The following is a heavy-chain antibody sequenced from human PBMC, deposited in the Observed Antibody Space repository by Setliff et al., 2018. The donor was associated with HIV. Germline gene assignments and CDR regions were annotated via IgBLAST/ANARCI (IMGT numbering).Heavy chain of an antibody. V-gene: IGHV4-61*09. CDR3: ARGYGNYYYYMDV. Sequence: PSETLSLTCTVSGGSISSGTYYWSWIRQPAGKGLEWIGHIYTSGSTNYNPSLKSRVAISLDTSKNHFSLKLSSVTAADTAVYYCARGYGNYYYYMDVWGKGTTVTVSS. CDR1: GGSISSGTYY. D-gene: IGHD4-17*01. J-gene: IGHJ6*03. CDR2: IYTSGST.